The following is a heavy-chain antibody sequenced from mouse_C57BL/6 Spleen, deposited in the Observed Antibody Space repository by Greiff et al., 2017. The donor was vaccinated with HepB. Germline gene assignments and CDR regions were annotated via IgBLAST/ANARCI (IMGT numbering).Heavy chain of an antibody. V-gene: IGHV1-18*01. D-gene: IGHD2-4*01. J-gene: IGHJ2*01. CDR1: GYTFTDYN. CDR2: INPNNGGT. CDR3: AREAGDYDGFDY. Sequence: EVKLMESGPELVKPGASVKIPCKASGYTFTDYNMDWVKQSHGKSLEWIGDINPNNGGTIYNQKFKGKATLTVDKSSSTAYMELRSLTSEDTAVYYCAREAGDYDGFDYWGQGTTLTVSS.